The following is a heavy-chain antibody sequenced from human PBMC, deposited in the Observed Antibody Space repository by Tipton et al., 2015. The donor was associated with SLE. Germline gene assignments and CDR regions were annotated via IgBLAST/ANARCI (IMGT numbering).Heavy chain of an antibody. CDR3: ARGLSSLVGFYYYYYMDV. CDR2: VSYRGST. CDR1: DDSFSNFYYN. V-gene: IGHV4-39*07. D-gene: IGHD2-8*02. J-gene: IGHJ6*03. Sequence: GLVKPSETLSLTCTVSDDSFSNFYYNWAWIRQPPGKGLEWIGSVSYRGSTTYNPSLKSRVTISIDTSKNQFSLKLSSVTAADTAVYYCARGLSSLVGFYYYYYMDVWGKGTTVTVSS.